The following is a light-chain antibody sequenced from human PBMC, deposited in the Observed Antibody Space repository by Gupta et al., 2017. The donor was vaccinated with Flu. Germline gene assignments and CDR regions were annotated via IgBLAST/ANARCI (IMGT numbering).Light chain of an antibody. CDR1: INNVGYQG. J-gene: IGLJ3*02. CDR2: RNN. Sequence: QAGLAQPPSVSKALSQTATLTCTGNINNVGYQGAAWLQQHQGHPPKLLSYRNNNRPSGISERFSASRSGNTASLTITGLQAEDEADYYCSAWDNSLSGWVFGGGTKLTVL. CDR3: SAWDNSLSGWV. V-gene: IGLV10-54*04.